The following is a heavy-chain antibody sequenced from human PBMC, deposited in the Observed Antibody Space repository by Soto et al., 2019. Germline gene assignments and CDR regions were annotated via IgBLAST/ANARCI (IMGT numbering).Heavy chain of an antibody. CDR2: IYYSGST. Sequence: SETLSLTCTVSGGSISSSSYYWGWIRQPPGKGLEWIGSIYYSGSTYYDPSLKSRVTISVDTSKNQFSLKLSSVTAADTAVYYCARQSIAVTLRKVLDWFDPWGQGTLVTVSS. J-gene: IGHJ5*02. V-gene: IGHV4-39*01. D-gene: IGHD6-19*01. CDR3: ARQSIAVTLRKVLDWFDP. CDR1: GGSISSSSYY.